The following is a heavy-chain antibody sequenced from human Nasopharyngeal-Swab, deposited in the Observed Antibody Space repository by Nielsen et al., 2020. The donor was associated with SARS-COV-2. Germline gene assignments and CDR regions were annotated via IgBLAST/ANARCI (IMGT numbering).Heavy chain of an antibody. CDR1: GFTFTSYW. J-gene: IGHJ4*02. V-gene: IGHV3-74*01. D-gene: IGHD1-7*01. CDR3: ARAGNYRFDY. CDR2: MNSDGRTI. Sequence: GESLKISCAASGFTFTSYWMHWVRQVPGKGLVWVSRMNSDGRTINYADSVKGRFTISRDNAQNTLYLQMNSLRDEDTAVYYCARAGNYRFDYWGQGTLVTVSS.